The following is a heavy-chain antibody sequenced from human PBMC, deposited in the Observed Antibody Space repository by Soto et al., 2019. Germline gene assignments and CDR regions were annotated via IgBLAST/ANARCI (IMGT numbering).Heavy chain of an antibody. J-gene: IGHJ4*02. CDR1: GYTFTSYG. CDR2: ISAYNGNT. D-gene: IGHD6-19*01. Sequence: ASVKVSCKASGYTFTSYGISWVRQAPGQGLERMGWISAYNGNTNYAQKLQGRVTMTTDTSTSTAYMELRSLRSDDTAVYYCARGGDSYSSGWYYFDYWGQGTLVTVSS. CDR3: ARGGDSYSSGWYYFDY. V-gene: IGHV1-18*01.